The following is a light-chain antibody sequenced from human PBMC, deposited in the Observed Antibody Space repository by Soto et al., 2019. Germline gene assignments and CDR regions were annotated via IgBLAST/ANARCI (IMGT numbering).Light chain of an antibody. J-gene: IGKJ2*01. CDR1: QSVSSSQ. CDR3: QQYDTSPHT. CDR2: GAS. V-gene: IGKV3-20*01. Sequence: EIVLTQSPGTLSLSPGESATLSCRASQSVSSSQVAWYQQKPGQAPRLRIYGASSRATGIPDRFSGVGSETDFTLTISRLEPEDFAVYYCQQYDTSPHTFGQGTKLEI.